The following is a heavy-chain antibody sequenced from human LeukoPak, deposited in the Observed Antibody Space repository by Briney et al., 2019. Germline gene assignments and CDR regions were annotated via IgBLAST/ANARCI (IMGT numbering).Heavy chain of an antibody. CDR3: ARDDVAPTRRGMDV. CDR2: ITRSSGYI. J-gene: IGHJ6*02. D-gene: IGHD1-1*01. V-gene: IGHV3-21*01. Sequence: GGSLRLSCAASGFTFNTYSMNWDRQAPGQGLEWVSSITRSSGYIYYADSVRGRFTISRDNAKNSLYLQMNSLGADDTAVYYCARDDVAPTRRGMDVWAQGTILTVSS. CDR1: GFTFNTYS.